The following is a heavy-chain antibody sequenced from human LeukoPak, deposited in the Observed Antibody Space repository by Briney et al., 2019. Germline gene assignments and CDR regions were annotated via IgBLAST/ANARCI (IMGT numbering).Heavy chain of an antibody. CDR2: ISASGGGT. CDR3: AKGGIAVATGGFDY. V-gene: IGHV3-23*01. D-gene: IGHD6-19*01. J-gene: IGHJ4*02. Sequence: GGSLRLSCAASGFTFSSYGMNWVRQPPGKGLEWVSVISASGGGTDYADSVKGRFTISRDNSKNSLYLQMNSLRAEDMALYYCAKGGIAVATGGFDYWGQGTLVTVSS. CDR1: GFTFSSYG.